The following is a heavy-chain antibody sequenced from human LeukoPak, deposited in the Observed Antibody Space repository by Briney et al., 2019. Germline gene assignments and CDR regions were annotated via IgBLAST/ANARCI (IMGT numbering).Heavy chain of an antibody. CDR2: ICSGGST. Sequence: GGSLRLSCAASGFTVSSNYMSWVRQAPGKGLEWVSVICSGGSTYYADSVKGRFTISRHYSKNTLYLQMNSLRTEDTAVYYCARGNDYFDYWGQGTLVTVSS. CDR1: GFTVSSNY. V-gene: IGHV3-53*04. D-gene: IGHD3-10*01. J-gene: IGHJ4*02. CDR3: ARGNDYFDY.